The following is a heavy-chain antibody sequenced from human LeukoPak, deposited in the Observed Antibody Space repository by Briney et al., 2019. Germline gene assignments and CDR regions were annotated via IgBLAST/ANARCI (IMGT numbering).Heavy chain of an antibody. Sequence: PGRSLRLSCAASGFTFSSYGMHWVRQPPGKGLEWEAVISYDGSNKYYADSVKGRFTISRDNSKNTLYLQMNSLRAEDTAVYYCASDGELAPPDIWGQGTMVTVSS. J-gene: IGHJ3*02. CDR3: ASDGELAPPDI. D-gene: IGHD1-26*01. V-gene: IGHV3-30*03. CDR2: ISYDGSNK. CDR1: GFTFSSYG.